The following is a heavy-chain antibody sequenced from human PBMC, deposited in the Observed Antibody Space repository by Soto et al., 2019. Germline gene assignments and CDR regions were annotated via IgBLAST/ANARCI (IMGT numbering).Heavy chain of an antibody. J-gene: IGHJ4*02. CDR3: ARVGLLGELCY. CDR2: ISYDGSNK. CDR1: GFTFSSYA. D-gene: IGHD3-10*01. Sequence: GGSLRLSCAASGFTFSSYAMHWVRQAPGKGLEWVAVISYDGSNKYYADSVKGRFTISRDNSKNTLYLQMNSLRAEDTAVYYCARVGLLGELCYWGQGTLVTAPQ. V-gene: IGHV3-30-3*01.